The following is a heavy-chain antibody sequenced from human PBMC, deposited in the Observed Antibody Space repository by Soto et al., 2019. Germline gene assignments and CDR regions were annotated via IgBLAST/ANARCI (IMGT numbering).Heavy chain of an antibody. V-gene: IGHV5-51*01. Sequence: GESLKISCKSSGYSFTDYWIGWVRQMPGKGLEWMGIIYPGDSDARYSPSFQGQVTISVDTSIDTAFLRWNSLTASDTAMYYCARQADYNILTGYFYYFDYWGQGSLVTVSS. CDR3: ARQADYNILTGYFYYFDY. CDR1: GYSFTDYW. D-gene: IGHD3-9*01. CDR2: IYPGDSDA. J-gene: IGHJ4*02.